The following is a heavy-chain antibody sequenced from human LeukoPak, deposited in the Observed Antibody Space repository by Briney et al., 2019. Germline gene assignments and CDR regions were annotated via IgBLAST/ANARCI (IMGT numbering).Heavy chain of an antibody. CDR1: GFTFSSYA. V-gene: IGHV3-30-3*02. D-gene: IGHD3-3*01. J-gene: IGHJ4*02. CDR2: ISYDGGNK. CDR3: ANDLPTTIFGVVRVSFDY. Sequence: GGSLRLSCAASGFTFSSYAMHWVRQAPGTGLEWVAVISYDGGNKYHADSVKGRFTISRDNPKNTLYLQMNSLRVEDTAVYYCANDLPTTIFGVVRVSFDYWGQGTLVTVSS.